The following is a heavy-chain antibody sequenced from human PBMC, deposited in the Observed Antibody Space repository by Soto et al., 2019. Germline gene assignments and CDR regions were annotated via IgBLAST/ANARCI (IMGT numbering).Heavy chain of an antibody. J-gene: IGHJ4*02. CDR2: IYYSGST. V-gene: IGHV4-31*03. D-gene: IGHD2-2*01. CDR3: ARDGHSRYQLLQD. Sequence: QVQLQESGPGLVNPSQTLSLTCTVSGGSISSGGYYCSWIRQHPGKGLEWIGYIYYSGSTYYNPSLKSRVTISVDTSKNQFSLKLSSVTAADTAVYYCARDGHSRYQLLQDWGQGTLVTVSS. CDR1: GGSISSGGYY.